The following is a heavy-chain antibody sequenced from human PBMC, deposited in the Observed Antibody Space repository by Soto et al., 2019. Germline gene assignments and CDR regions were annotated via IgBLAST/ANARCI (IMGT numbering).Heavy chain of an antibody. CDR2: IYYSGST. Sequence: SDTLSLTCTVSGCSISSYYWSWIRQPPGKGLEWIGYIYYSGSTNYNPSLKSRVTISVDTSKNQFSLKLSSVTAADTAVYYCARYDYGGNSRWGAFDIWGQGTMVT. D-gene: IGHD3-10*01. J-gene: IGHJ3*02. CDR1: GCSISSYY. CDR3: ARYDYGGNSRWGAFDI. V-gene: IGHV4-59*01.